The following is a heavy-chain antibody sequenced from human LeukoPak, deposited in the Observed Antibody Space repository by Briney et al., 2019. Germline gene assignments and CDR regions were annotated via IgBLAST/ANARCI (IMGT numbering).Heavy chain of an antibody. CDR2: INAGNGNT. CDR1: GYTFTSYA. D-gene: IGHD2-15*01. V-gene: IGHV1-3*01. J-gene: IGHJ5*02. Sequence: ASVKVSCKASGYTFTSYAMHWVRQAPGQRLEWMGWINAGNGNTKYSQKFQGRVTIIRDTSASTAYMELSSLRSEDTAVYHCARDGGYCSGGSCSNNWFDPWGQGTLVTVSS. CDR3: ARDGGYCSGGSCSNNWFDP.